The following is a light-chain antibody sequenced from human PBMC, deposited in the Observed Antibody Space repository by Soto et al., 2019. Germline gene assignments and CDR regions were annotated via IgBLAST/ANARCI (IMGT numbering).Light chain of an antibody. CDR1: QGMSSW. J-gene: IGKJ4*01. V-gene: IGKV1-12*01. Sequence: DIQMTQSPSSVSASVGDRVTSTCRASQGMSSWLAWYQQKPGKAHKLLISAAASLQSGVQSRFSGSEYGTDLTLTLSRLQPEDFAQYYCRQANSFPPTFGGGTNVEIQ. CDR3: RQANSFPPT. CDR2: AAA.